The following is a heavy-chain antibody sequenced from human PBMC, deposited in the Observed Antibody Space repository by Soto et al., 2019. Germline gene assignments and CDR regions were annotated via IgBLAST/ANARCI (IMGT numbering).Heavy chain of an antibody. V-gene: IGHV1-2*04. CDR2: INPNSGGT. Sequence: ASVKVSCKASGYTFTGYYMHWVRQAPGQGLEWMGWINPNSGGTNYAQKFQGWVTMTRDTSISTAYMELSRLRSDDTAVYYCARDVGLVGGRTEKREWFDTCGQGTRVTVSS. D-gene: IGHD2-2*01. J-gene: IGHJ5*02. CDR3: ARDVGLVGGRTEKREWFDT. CDR1: GYTFTGYY.